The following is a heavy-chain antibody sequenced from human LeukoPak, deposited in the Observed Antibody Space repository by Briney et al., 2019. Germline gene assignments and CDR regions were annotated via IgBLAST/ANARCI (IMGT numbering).Heavy chain of an antibody. V-gene: IGHV1-2*02. D-gene: IGHD3-10*01. CDR1: GYTFTGYY. J-gene: IGHJ4*02. CDR3: ARVQITMVQQAKFDY. CDR2: INPNGGGT. Sequence: EASVKVSCKDSGYTFTGYYMHWVRQAPGQGLEWMGWINPNGGGTNYAQKFQDRVIMTRDTSISTAYMELSRLRSDDTAVYYCARVQITMVQQAKFDYWGQGTLFTVSS.